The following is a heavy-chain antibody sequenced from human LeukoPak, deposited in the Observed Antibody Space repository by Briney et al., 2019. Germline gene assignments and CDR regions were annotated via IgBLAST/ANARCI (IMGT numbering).Heavy chain of an antibody. CDR2: INPNSGGT. Sequence: ASVKVSCKASGYTFTGYYMHWVRQAPGQGLEWMGWINPNSGGTNYAQKFQGRVTMTRDTSISTAYMELSRLRSDDTAVYYCARINDFWSGYTDYWGQGTLVTVSS. CDR3: ARINDFWSGYTDY. V-gene: IGHV1-2*02. CDR1: GYTFTGYY. D-gene: IGHD3-3*01. J-gene: IGHJ4*02.